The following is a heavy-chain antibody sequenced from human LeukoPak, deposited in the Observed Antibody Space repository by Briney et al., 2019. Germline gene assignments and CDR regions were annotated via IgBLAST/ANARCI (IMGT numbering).Heavy chain of an antibody. V-gene: IGHV4-59*12. Sequence: SETLSLTCSVSGGSRNSYYWSWIRQSPGKGLEWIGYIYYSGSTNYNPSLKSRVTISVDTSKNQFSLKLSSVTAADTAVYYCARSAFLVIAPGLYYFDYWGQGTLVAVSS. CDR1: GGSRNSYY. CDR2: IYYSGST. CDR3: ARSAFLVIAPGLYYFDY. D-gene: IGHD3-22*01. J-gene: IGHJ4*02.